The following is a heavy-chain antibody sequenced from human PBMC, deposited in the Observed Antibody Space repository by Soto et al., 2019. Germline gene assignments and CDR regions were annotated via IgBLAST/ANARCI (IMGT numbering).Heavy chain of an antibody. CDR3: AKGILTGYSSFDY. D-gene: IGHD3-9*01. CDR1: GGSISSSSYY. J-gene: IGHJ4*02. CDR2: IYYSGST. Sequence: QLQLQESGPGLVKPSETLSLTCTVSGGSISSSSYYWGWIRQPPGKGLEWIGSIYYSGSTYYYPSLKSRVTISVYTSKNQFSLKLSSVTAADTAVYYCAKGILTGYSSFDYWGQGTLVTVSS. V-gene: IGHV4-39*01.